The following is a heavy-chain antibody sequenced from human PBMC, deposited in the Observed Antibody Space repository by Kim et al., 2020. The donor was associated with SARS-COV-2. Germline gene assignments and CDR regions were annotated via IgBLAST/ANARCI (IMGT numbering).Heavy chain of an antibody. Sequence: GGSLRLSCAVSGLTFSRNWMSWVRQAPGKGLEWVANIKQDGSEKNYVDSVKGRFTISRDNAKNSLYLQMSSLRDEDTAVYYCVREWTNWGQGTLVTVCS. CDR2: IKQDGSEK. CDR1: GLTFSRNW. J-gene: IGHJ4*02. CDR3: VREWTN. D-gene: IGHD4-17*01. V-gene: IGHV3-7*01.